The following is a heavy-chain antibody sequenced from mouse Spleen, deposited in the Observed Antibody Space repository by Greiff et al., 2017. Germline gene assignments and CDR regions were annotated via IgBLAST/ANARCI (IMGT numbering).Heavy chain of an antibody. V-gene: IGHV14-4*01. J-gene: IGHJ4*01. D-gene: IGHD1-1*01. CDR2: IDPENGDT. CDR3: TTLLRGYAMDY. Sequence: VQLQQSGAELVRPGASVKLSCTASGFNIKDDYMHWVKQRPEQGLEWIGWIDPENGDTEYASKFQGKATITADTSSNTAYLQLSSLTSEDTAVYYCTTLLRGYAMDYWGQGTSVTVSS. CDR1: GFNIKDDY.